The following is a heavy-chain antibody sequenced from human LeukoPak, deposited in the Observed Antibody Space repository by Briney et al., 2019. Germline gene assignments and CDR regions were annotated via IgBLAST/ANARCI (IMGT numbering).Heavy chain of an antibody. CDR3: ARVYYDFWSGYLPYYMDV. CDR2: ISSSSSYI. J-gene: IGHJ6*03. Sequence: GGSLRLSCAASGFTFSSYSMNWVRQAPGRGLEWVSSISSSSSYIYYADSVKGRFTISRDKAKNSLYLQMNSLRAEDTAVYYCARVYYDFWSGYLPYYMDVWGKGTTVTVSS. V-gene: IGHV3-21*01. CDR1: GFTFSSYS. D-gene: IGHD3-3*01.